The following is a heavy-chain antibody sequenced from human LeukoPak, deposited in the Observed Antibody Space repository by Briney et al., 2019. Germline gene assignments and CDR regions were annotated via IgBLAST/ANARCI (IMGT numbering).Heavy chain of an antibody. V-gene: IGHV3-64*01. CDR1: GFTFSSYA. Sequence: GGSLRLSCAASGFTFSSYAMHWVRQAPGKGLEYVSAISSNGGSTYYANSVKGRFTISRDNSKNTLYLQMGSLRAEDMAVYYCARGPSGYHNTGGQGTLVTVSS. CDR3: ARGPSGYHNT. CDR2: ISSNGGST. D-gene: IGHD5-12*01. J-gene: IGHJ4*02.